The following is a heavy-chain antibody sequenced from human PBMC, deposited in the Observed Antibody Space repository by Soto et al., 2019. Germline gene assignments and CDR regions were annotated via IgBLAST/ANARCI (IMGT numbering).Heavy chain of an antibody. CDR1: GFTFSNYG. V-gene: IGHV3-30*18. D-gene: IGHD4-17*01. CDR2: MSYDGNNK. Sequence: GGSLRLSCAAPGFTFSNYGMHWVRQAPGKGLEWVAVMSYDGNNKYYADSVKGRFTISRDNSKNTLYLQMNSLRAEDTAVYYCGKYSDYGYHRDWFDPWGQGTLVTVSS. CDR3: GKYSDYGYHRDWFDP. J-gene: IGHJ5*02.